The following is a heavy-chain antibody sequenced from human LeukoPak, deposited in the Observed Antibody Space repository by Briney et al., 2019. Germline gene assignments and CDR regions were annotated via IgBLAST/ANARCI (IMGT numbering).Heavy chain of an antibody. CDR2: INQDGSEK. V-gene: IGHV3-7*01. Sequence: GGSLRLSCAASGFGFSHYWMSWVRQAPGKGLEWVANINQDGSEKHYVGSVKGRFTISRDNGENSLYLQMNSLRAENTAVYYCARDPPSPTYYYDSSSLDWGQGTLVTVSS. CDR1: GFGFSHYW. J-gene: IGHJ4*02. D-gene: IGHD3-22*01. CDR3: ARDPPSPTYYYDSSSLD.